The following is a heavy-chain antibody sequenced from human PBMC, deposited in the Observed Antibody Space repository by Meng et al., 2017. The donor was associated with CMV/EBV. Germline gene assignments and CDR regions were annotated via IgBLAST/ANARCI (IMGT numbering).Heavy chain of an antibody. CDR2: IYYSGST. D-gene: IGHD3-3*01. CDR1: GGSSSSYY. V-gene: IGHV4-59*01. Sequence: GGSSSSYYWSWIRQPPGKGLEWIGYIYYSGSTNYNPSLKSRVTISVDTSKNQFSLKLSSVTAADTAVYYCARSFYSELWSGPTFDYWGQGTLVTVSS. CDR3: ARSFYSELWSGPTFDY. J-gene: IGHJ4*02.